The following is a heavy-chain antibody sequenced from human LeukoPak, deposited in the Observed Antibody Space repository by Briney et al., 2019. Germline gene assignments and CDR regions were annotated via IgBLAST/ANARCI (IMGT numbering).Heavy chain of an antibody. V-gene: IGHV4-31*03. D-gene: IGHD7-27*01. CDR2: IYYSGST. CDR1: GGSISSGGYY. CDR3: ASLNRGFRDDAFDI. J-gene: IGHJ3*02. Sequence: PSQTLSLTCTVSGGSISSGGYYWSWIRQHPGKGLEWIGYIYYSGSTYYNPSLKSRVTISVDTSKNQFSLKLSSVTAADTAVYYCASLNRGFRDDAFDIWGQGTMVTVSS.